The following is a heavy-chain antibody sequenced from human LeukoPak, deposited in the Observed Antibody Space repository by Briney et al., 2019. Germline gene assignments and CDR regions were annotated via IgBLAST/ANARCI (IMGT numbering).Heavy chain of an antibody. CDR1: GFTFTNFA. J-gene: IGHJ6*04. Sequence: GGSLRLSCAASGFTFTNFAMHWVRQAPGKGLEWVAFIRYDGSNKYYADSVKGRFTISRDNSKNTLYLQMNSLRAEDTAVYYCAKPKSIAVAGWDVWGKGTTVTVSS. CDR2: IRYDGSNK. CDR3: AKPKSIAVAGWDV. D-gene: IGHD6-19*01. V-gene: IGHV3-30*02.